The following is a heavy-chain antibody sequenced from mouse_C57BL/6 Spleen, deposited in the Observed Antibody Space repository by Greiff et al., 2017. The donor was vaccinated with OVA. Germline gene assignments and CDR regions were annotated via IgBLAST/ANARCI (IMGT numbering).Heavy chain of an antibody. Sequence: QVQLQQSGAELVRPGASVKLSCKASGYTFTDYYINWVKQRPGQGLEWIARIYPGSGNTYYNEKFKGKATLTAETSSSTAYMQLSSLTSEDSAVYFCARSGSNYPYYYAMDYWGQGTSVTVSS. CDR2: IYPGSGNT. D-gene: IGHD2-5*01. J-gene: IGHJ4*01. CDR3: ARSGSNYPYYYAMDY. V-gene: IGHV1-76*01. CDR1: GYTFTDYY.